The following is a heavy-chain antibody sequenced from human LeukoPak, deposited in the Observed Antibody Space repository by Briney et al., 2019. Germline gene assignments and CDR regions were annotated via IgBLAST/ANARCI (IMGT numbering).Heavy chain of an antibody. Sequence: PGGSLRLSCAASGFTFSSYSMNWVRQAPGKGLEWVSSISSSSSYIYYADSVKGRFTISRDNAKNPLYLQMNSLRAEDTAVYYCASYGYYDSSGYRFQHWGQGTLVTVSS. CDR3: ASYGYYDSSGYRFQH. V-gene: IGHV3-21*01. CDR2: ISSSSSYI. J-gene: IGHJ1*01. D-gene: IGHD3-22*01. CDR1: GFTFSSYS.